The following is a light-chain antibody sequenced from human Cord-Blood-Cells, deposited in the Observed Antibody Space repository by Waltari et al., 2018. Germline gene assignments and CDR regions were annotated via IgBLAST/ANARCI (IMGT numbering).Light chain of an antibody. CDR3: SSYTSSSTLV. J-gene: IGLJ2*01. Sequence: QSALTPPASASAPPGQSITISCTGTSSDVGGYNFVSWYQQHPGKAPKLMIYDASNRPSGVSNRFSGSKSGNTASLTISGLQAEDEADYYCSSYTSSSTLVFGGGTKLTVL. V-gene: IGLV2-14*01. CDR2: DAS. CDR1: SSDVGGYNF.